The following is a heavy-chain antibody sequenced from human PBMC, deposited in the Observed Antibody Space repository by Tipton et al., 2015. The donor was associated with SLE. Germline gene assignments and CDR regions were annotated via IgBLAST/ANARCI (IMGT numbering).Heavy chain of an antibody. CDR2: IYYSGST. D-gene: IGHD1-26*01. J-gene: IGHJ6*02. V-gene: IGHV4-59*11. Sequence: TLSLTCTVSGGSISSHYWSWIRQPPGKGLEWIGYIYYSGSTNYNPSPKSRVTISVDTSKNQFSLKLSSVTAADTAVYYCARAGYSGSYYGYYYYGMDVWGQGTTVTVSS. CDR3: ARAGYSGSYYGYYYYGMDV. CDR1: GGSISSHY.